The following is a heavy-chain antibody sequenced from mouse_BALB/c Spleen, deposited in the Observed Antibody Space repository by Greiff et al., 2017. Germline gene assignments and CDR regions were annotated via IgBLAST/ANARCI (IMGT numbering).Heavy chain of an antibody. V-gene: IGHV1-7*01. CDR2: INPSTGYT. Sequence: QVQLQQSGAELAKPGASVKMSCKASGYTFTSYWMHWVKQRPGQGLEWIGYINPSTGYTEYNQKFKDKATLTADKSSSTAYMQLSSLTSEDSAVYYCARYPSFAYWGQGTLVTVSA. CDR3: ARYPSFAY. CDR1: GYTFTSYW. J-gene: IGHJ3*01.